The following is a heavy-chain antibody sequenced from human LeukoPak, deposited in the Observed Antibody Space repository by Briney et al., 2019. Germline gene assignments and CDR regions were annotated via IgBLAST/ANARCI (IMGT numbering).Heavy chain of an antibody. Sequence: GGSLRLSCAASGFTFSSYEMNWVRQAPGKGLEWVSYISSSGSTIYYADSVKGRFTISRDNAKNSLYLQMNSLRAGDTAVYYCAREAVSGSWNNWYFDLWGRGTLVTVSS. CDR3: AREAVSGSWNNWYFDL. CDR1: GFTFSSYE. J-gene: IGHJ2*01. D-gene: IGHD1/OR15-1a*01. V-gene: IGHV3-48*03. CDR2: ISSSGSTI.